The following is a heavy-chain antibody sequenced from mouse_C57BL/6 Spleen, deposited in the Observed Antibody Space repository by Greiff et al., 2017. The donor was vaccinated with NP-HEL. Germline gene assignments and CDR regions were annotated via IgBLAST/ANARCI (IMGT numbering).Heavy chain of an antibody. V-gene: IGHV1-76*01. CDR1: GYTFTDYY. CDR3: ARGRYSNGFDY. J-gene: IGHJ2*01. D-gene: IGHD2-5*01. Sequence: QVQLKESGAELVRPGASVKLSCKASGYTFTDYYINWVKQRPGQGLEWIARIYPGSGNTYYNEKFKGKATLTAEKSSSTAYMQLSSLTSEDSAVYFCARGRYSNGFDYWGQGTTLTVSS. CDR2: IYPGSGNT.